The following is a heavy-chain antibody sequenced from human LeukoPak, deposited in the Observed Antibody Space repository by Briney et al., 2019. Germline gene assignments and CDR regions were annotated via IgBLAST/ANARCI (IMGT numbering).Heavy chain of an antibody. V-gene: IGHV3-9*01. CDR1: GFTFDDYA. CDR3: AKGYYDYIWGSYRSDAFDI. Sequence: PGGSLRLSCAASGFTFDDYAMHWVRQAPGKGLEWVSGISWNSGSIGYADSVKGRFTVSRDNSKNTLYLQMNSLRAEDTAVYSCAKGYYDYIWGSYRSDAFDIWGQGTMVTVSS. CDR2: ISWNSGSI. D-gene: IGHD3-16*02. J-gene: IGHJ3*02.